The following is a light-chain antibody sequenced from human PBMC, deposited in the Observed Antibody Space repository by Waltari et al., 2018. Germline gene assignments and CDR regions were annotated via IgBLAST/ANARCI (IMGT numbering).Light chain of an antibody. CDR2: GTS. CDR1: QSFNSY. V-gene: IGKV1-39*01. CDR3: QQTYTTPYT. J-gene: IGKJ2*01. Sequence: DIQLTQSPSSLSASPRDRVTITCRASQSFNSYLNWYQQKPGKAPKLLIYGTSSLQSGVPSRFSGSGSGTDFSLTINSLQPEDFAAYYCQQTYTTPYTFGQGTKLEIK.